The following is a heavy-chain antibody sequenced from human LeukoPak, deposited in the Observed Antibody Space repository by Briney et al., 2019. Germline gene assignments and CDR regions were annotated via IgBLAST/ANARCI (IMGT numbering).Heavy chain of an antibody. J-gene: IGHJ4*02. CDR3: ARDRGGSGSYYFDY. CDR2: IYTSGST. V-gene: IGHV4-4*07. D-gene: IGHD5-12*01. CDR1: GGSISSYY. Sequence: ASETLSLTCTVSGGSISSYYWSWIRQPAGKGLEWIGRIYTSGSTNYNPSLKSRVTISVDTSKNQFSLKLSSVTAADTAVYYCARDRGGSGSYYFDYWGQGTLVTVSS.